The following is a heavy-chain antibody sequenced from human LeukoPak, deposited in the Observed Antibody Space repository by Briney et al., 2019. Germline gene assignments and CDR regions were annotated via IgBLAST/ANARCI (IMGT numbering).Heavy chain of an antibody. D-gene: IGHD3-22*01. J-gene: IGHJ4*02. CDR2: ISSDGSIK. CDR1: EFTFSSYG. Sequence: GGSLRLSCAASEFTFSSYGMHWVRQAPGKGLEWVAVISSDGSIKYYADSVKGRFTISRDNSKNMLFLQMNSLKTEDTGVYYCARGSENYDSSGYYYDLGDYWGQGTLVSVSS. V-gene: IGHV3-30*19. CDR3: ARGSENYDSSGYYYDLGDY.